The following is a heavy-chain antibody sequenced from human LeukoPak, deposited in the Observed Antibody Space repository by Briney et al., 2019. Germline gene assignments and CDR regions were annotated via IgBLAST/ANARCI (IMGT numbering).Heavy chain of an antibody. D-gene: IGHD3-10*01. V-gene: IGHV3-23*01. CDR2: IIASGRDT. CDR3: AKDRYYYGLGYYFDY. Sequence: TGGSLRVSCAASGFSFSDYAMNWVRQAPGKRLEWVSGIIASGRDTYYADSVKGRFTISRDTSKNTLYLQMNSLRAEDTAVYYCAKDRYYYGLGYYFDYWGQGALVTVSS. J-gene: IGHJ4*02. CDR1: GFSFSDYA.